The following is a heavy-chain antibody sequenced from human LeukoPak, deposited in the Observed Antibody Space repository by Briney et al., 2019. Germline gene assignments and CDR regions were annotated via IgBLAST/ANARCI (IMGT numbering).Heavy chain of an antibody. CDR3: AKDIARWNYDILTGFDY. CDR2: ISWNSGSI. V-gene: IGHV3-9*01. J-gene: IGHJ4*02. CDR1: GFTFDDYA. Sequence: GGSLGLSCAASGFTFDDYAMHWVRQAPGKGLEWVSGISWNSGSIGYADSVKGRFTISRDNAKNSLYLQMNSLRAEDTALYYCAKDIARWNYDILTGFDYWGQGTLVTVSS. D-gene: IGHD3-9*01.